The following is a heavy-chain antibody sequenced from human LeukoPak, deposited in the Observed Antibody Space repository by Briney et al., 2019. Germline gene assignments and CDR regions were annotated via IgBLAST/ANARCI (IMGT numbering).Heavy chain of an antibody. CDR1: GGTFSSYA. V-gene: IGHV1-69*13. CDR2: IIPIFGTA. J-gene: IGHJ4*02. CDR3: ASSDSSSWYGTFPDAFDY. D-gene: IGHD6-13*01. Sequence: ASVKVSCKASGGTFSSYAISWVRQAPGQGLEWMGGIIPIFGTANYAQKFQGRVTITADESTSTAYMELSSLRSEDTAVYYCASSDSSSWYGTFPDAFDYWGQGTLVTVSS.